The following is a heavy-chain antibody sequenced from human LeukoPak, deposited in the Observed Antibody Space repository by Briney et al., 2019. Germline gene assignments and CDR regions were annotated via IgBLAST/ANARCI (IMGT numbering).Heavy chain of an antibody. D-gene: IGHD2-2*01. CDR1: GFSFSTYW. J-gene: IGHJ4*02. CDR3: ASSNLAQLDY. CDR2: INSDGSAT. V-gene: IGHV3-74*01. Sequence: PGGSLRLSCAASGFSFSTYWMHWVRQAPGKGLVWVSAINSDGSATGYADSVKGRFTISRDNSKNTLYLQMNSLRAEDTAVYYCASSNLAQLDYWGQGTLVTVSS.